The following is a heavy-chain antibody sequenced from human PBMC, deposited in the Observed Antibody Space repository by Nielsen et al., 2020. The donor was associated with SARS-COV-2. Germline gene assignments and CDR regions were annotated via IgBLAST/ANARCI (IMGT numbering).Heavy chain of an antibody. Sequence: SETLSLTCTVSGGSISSGGYYWSWIRQHPGKGLEWIGYIYCSGSTYYNPSLKSRVTISVDTSKNQFSLKLSSVTAADTAVYYCARGDYLWFGESGGMDVWGQGTTVTVSS. CDR1: GGSISSGGYY. D-gene: IGHD3-10*01. CDR2: IYCSGST. CDR3: ARGDYLWFGESGGMDV. V-gene: IGHV4-31*03. J-gene: IGHJ6*02.